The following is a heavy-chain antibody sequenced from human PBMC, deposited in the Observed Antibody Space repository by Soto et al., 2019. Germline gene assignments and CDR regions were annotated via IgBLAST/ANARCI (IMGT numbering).Heavy chain of an antibody. CDR2: ISSSSSTI. CDR3: ARSRYSYARFDY. Sequence: HPGGSLRLSCAASGFTFSTYSMNWVRQAPGKGLEWVSYISSSSSTIFYTDSVKGRFTVSRDNAKNTLYLQMNSLRVEDTAVYYCARSRYSYARFDYWGQGTLVTVSS. D-gene: IGHD3-16*01. CDR1: GFTFSTYS. V-gene: IGHV3-48*01. J-gene: IGHJ4*02.